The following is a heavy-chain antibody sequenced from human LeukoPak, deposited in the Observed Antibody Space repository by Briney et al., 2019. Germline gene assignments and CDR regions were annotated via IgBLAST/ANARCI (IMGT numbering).Heavy chain of an antibody. CDR2: ISGSGGST. CDR3: AKVEHSNYDILTGYYYYYYYMDV. CDR1: GFTFSRYA. V-gene: IGHV3-23*01. D-gene: IGHD3-9*01. Sequence: GRSLRLSCAASGFTFSRYAMSWVRQAPGKGLEWVSAISGSGGSTYYADSVKGRFTISRDNSKNTLYLQMNSLRAEDTAVYYCAKVEHSNYDILTGYYYYYYYMDVWGKGTTVTVSS. J-gene: IGHJ6*03.